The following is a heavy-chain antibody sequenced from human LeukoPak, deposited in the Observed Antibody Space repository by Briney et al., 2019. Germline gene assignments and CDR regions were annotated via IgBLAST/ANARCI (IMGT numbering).Heavy chain of an antibody. Sequence: TSETLSLTCAVYGGSFSGYYWSWIRQPPGKGLEWIGEINHSGSTNYNPSLKSRVTISVDTSKNQFSLKLSSVTAADTAVYYCASTGKWIQLWPYYYNGMDVWGQGTTVTVSS. CDR3: ASTGKWIQLWPYYYNGMDV. CDR1: GGSFSGYY. CDR2: INHSGST. V-gene: IGHV4-34*01. J-gene: IGHJ6*02. D-gene: IGHD5-18*01.